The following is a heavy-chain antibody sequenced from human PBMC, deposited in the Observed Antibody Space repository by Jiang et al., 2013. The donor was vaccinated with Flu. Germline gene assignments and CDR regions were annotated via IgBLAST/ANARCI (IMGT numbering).Heavy chain of an antibody. CDR3: ARDSWQNDYVWGSYRLDAFDI. Sequence: KPSETLSLTCTVSGGSISSYYWSWIRQPQEGLEWIGYIYYSGAPTTTPPQESSHHISRHVQDQFSLKLSSVTAADTAVYYCARDSWQNDYVWGSYRLDAFDIWGQGTMVTVSS. CDR1: GGSISSYY. J-gene: IGHJ3*02. D-gene: IGHD3-16*02. V-gene: IGHV4-59*13. CDR2: IYYSGAP.